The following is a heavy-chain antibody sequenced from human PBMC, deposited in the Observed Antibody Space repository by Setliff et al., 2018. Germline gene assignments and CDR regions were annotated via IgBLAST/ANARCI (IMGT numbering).Heavy chain of an antibody. J-gene: IGHJ6*02. D-gene: IGHD3-9*01. CDR1: GYTFINYE. CDR3: ARAERGYFDWLSYPRNHYYYYYGMDV. Sequence: ASVKVSCKASGYTFINYEINWVRQATGQGLEWMGGMNPNNGNTGYAQKFQGRVTMTRNTSTSTAYMELSSLRSEDTAVYYCARAERGYFDWLSYPRNHYYYYYGMDVWGQGTTVTVSS. CDR2: MNPNNGNT. V-gene: IGHV1-8*02.